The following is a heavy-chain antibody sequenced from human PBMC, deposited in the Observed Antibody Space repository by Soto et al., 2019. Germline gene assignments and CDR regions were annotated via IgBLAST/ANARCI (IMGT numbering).Heavy chain of an antibody. D-gene: IGHD5-18*01. V-gene: IGHV4-34*01. CDR2: XNHSGST. J-gene: IGHJ6*02. CDR1: GGXFSGYY. Sequence: QVQLQQXXXXXXXPSETLSLTCAVXGGXFSGYYWSWIRQPPXXGLEWIGXXNHSGSTNYNPSLKSRVTISVDTSKNQFSLKLSSVTAADTAVYYCARGGYSYGCLTCYYYYGMDVWGQGTTVTVSS. CDR3: ARGGYSYGCLTCYYYYGMDV.